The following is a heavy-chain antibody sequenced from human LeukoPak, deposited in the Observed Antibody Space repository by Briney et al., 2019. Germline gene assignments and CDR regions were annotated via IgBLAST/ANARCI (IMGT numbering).Heavy chain of an antibody. J-gene: IGHJ4*02. CDR1: GFTFSSYA. D-gene: IGHD3-22*01. Sequence: GGSLRLSCVASGFTFSSYAMSWVRQAPGKGLEWVSGISGTGGNTDHADSVKGRFTISRDNSKDTLYLQMNSLRAEDTAIYYCAKASSPSSGCITYWGQGTLVTVSS. CDR3: AKASSPSSGCITY. V-gene: IGHV3-23*01. CDR2: ISGTGGNT.